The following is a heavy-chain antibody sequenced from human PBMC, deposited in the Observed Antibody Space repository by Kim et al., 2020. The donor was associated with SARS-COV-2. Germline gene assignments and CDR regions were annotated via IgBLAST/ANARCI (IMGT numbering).Heavy chain of an antibody. CDR3: ARESTLLYGMDV. J-gene: IGHJ6*02. V-gene: IGHV1-69*13. CDR2: IIPIFGTA. CDR1: GGTFSSYA. D-gene: IGHD3-10*01. Sequence: SVKVSCKASGGTFSSYAISWVRQAPGQGLEWMGGIIPIFGTANYAQKFQGRVTITADESTSTAYMELSSLRSEDTAVYYCARESTLLYGMDVWGQGTTVTVSS.